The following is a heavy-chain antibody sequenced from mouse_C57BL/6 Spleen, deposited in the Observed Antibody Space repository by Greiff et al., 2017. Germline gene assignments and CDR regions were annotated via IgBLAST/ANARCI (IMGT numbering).Heavy chain of an antibody. CDR2: IDPSDSYT. D-gene: IGHD1-1*01. J-gene: IGHJ1*03. CDR3: ARGITTVVAIYFCV. V-gene: IGHV1-69*01. CDR1: GYTFTSYW. Sequence: QVQLQQPGAELVMPGASVKLSCKASGYTFTSYWMHWVKQRPGQGLEWIGEIDPSDSYTNYNQKFKGKSTLTVDKSSSTAYMQLRSLTSEDSAVYYCARGITTVVAIYFCVWGTGTPVTVSS.